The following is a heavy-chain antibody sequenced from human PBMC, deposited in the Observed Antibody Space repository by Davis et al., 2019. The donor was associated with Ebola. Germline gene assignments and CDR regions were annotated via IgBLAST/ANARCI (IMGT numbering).Heavy chain of an antibody. D-gene: IGHD5-24*01. V-gene: IGHV4-39*01. J-gene: IGHJ3*02. CDR1: GGSISSSSYY. CDR2: IYYSGNT. CDR3: ARGWLRTGLDI. Sequence: PSETLSLTCTVSGGSISSSSYYWGWIRQPPGKGLEWIGSIYYSGNTYYNPSLNSRVTLSVDTSKNQFSLKLSSVTAADTAVYYCARGWLRTGLDIWGQGTMVIVSS.